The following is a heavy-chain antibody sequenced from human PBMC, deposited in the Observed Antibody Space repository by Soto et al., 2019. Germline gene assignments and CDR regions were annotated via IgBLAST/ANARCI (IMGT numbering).Heavy chain of an antibody. V-gene: IGHV1-46*01. J-gene: IGHJ6*02. CDR1: GYTFTSYY. CDR3: ARERSERRLPWDIVVVVAATPRVGYYYGMDV. CDR2: INPSGGST. D-gene: IGHD2-15*01. Sequence: GASVKVCKASGYTFTSYYMHWVRQAPGQGLEWMGIINPSGGSTSYAQKFQGRVTMTRDTSTSTVYMELSSLRSEDTAVYYCARERSERRLPWDIVVVVAATPRVGYYYGMDVWGQGTTVTVSS.